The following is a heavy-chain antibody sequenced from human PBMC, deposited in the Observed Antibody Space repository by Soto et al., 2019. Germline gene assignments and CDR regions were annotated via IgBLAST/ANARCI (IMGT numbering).Heavy chain of an antibody. CDR3: ANGIVVVPAGGSRVLWFCQSSPDWFGP. J-gene: IGHJ5*02. D-gene: IGHD2-2*01. Sequence: QVQLQESGPGLVKPSQTLSLTSTVTSGSISSGGYYWSWIRQHPGKGLEGIGYVYYSGSTYYNRSLKSRVTLSVDTSKNQFSLKQGSVTAADTALYYCANGIVVVPAGGSRVLWFCQSSPDWFGPWGQGTLVTVSS. CDR1: SGSISSGGYY. V-gene: IGHV4-31*03. CDR2: VYYSGST.